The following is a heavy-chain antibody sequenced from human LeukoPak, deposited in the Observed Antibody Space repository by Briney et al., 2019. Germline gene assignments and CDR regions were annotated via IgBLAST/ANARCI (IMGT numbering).Heavy chain of an antibody. D-gene: IGHD1-26*01. CDR1: GFTFSSYS. CDR3: ARDASNSGSYSIH. CDR2: ISSSSSYI. Sequence: GGSLRLSCAASGFTFSSYSMNWVRQAPGKGLEWVSSISSSSSYIYYADSVKGRFTISRDNSKNTLYLQMNSLRAEDTAVYYCARDASNSGSYSIHWGQGTLVTVSS. J-gene: IGHJ4*02. V-gene: IGHV3-21*01.